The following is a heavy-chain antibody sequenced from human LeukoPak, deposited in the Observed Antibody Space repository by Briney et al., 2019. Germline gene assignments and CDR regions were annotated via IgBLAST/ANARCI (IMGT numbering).Heavy chain of an antibody. CDR1: GYSFTSYW. D-gene: IGHD3-22*01. CDR2: IYPGDSDT. CDR3: ARSGLYYDSSGYYFFDY. J-gene: IGHJ4*02. V-gene: IGHV5-51*01. Sequence: GESLKISCKGSGYSFTSYWIGWVRQMPGKGLEWMGIIYPGDSDTRYSPSFQGQVTISADKSISTAYLQWSSLKASDTAMYYCARSGLYYDSSGYYFFDYWGQGTLVTVSS.